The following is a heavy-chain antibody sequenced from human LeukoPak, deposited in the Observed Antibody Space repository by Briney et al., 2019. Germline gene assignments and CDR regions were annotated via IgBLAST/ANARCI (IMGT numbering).Heavy chain of an antibody. V-gene: IGHV4-39*07. Sequence: PSETLSLTCSVSGGSISSSNYYWGWIRQPPGKGLEWIGSIYHSGSTYYNPSLKSRVTISVDTSKNQFSLKLSSVTAADTAVYYCATRGSIAARILYYYMDVWGKGTTVTVSS. CDR3: ATRGSIAARILYYYMDV. D-gene: IGHD6-6*01. J-gene: IGHJ6*03. CDR1: GGSISSSNYY. CDR2: IYHSGST.